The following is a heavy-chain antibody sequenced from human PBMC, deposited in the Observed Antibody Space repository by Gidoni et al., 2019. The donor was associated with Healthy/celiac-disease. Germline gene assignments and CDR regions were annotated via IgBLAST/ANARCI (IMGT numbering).Heavy chain of an antibody. CDR1: GGSISSYY. Sequence: QVQLQESGPGLVKPSETLSLTCTVSGGSISSYYWSWIRQPPGKGLEWIVYIYYSGSTNYNPSLKSRVTISVDTSKNQFSLKLSSVTAADTAVYYCARGTTYGSGSFDYWGQGTLVTVSS. V-gene: IGHV4-59*01. J-gene: IGHJ4*02. D-gene: IGHD3-10*01. CDR2: IYYSGST. CDR3: ARGTTYGSGSFDY.